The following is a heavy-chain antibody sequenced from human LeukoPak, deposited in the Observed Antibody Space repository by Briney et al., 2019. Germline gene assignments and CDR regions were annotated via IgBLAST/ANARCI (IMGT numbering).Heavy chain of an antibody. CDR2: IYYSGST. D-gene: IGHD3-22*01. V-gene: IGHV4-59*08. J-gene: IGHJ4*02. CDR1: GDSISGYY. CDR3: VRHYYDSIGHYYFDY. Sequence: PSETLSLTCTVSGDSISGYYWSWIRQPPGKGLEYIGYIYYSGSTDYNPSLKSRITISVDTSKNQFSLKLSSVTAADTAVYYCVRHYYDSIGHYYFDYWGQGTLVTVSS.